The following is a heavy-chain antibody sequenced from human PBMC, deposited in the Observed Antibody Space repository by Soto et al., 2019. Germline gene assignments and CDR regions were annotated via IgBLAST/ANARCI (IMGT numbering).Heavy chain of an antibody. Sequence: QVQLVQSGAEVKKPGASVKVSCKASGYTFTSYDINWVRQATGQGLEWMGWMNPNSGNTGYAQKSQGRVTMTRTTSISPAYMELSSLRSEDTAVYYCARESRASSPFDYWGQGTLVTVSS. CDR1: GYTFTSYD. J-gene: IGHJ4*02. V-gene: IGHV1-8*01. CDR2: MNPNSGNT. CDR3: ARESRASSPFDY. D-gene: IGHD6-19*01.